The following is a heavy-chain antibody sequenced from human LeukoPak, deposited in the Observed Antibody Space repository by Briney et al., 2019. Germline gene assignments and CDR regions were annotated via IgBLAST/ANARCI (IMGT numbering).Heavy chain of an antibody. V-gene: IGHV5-51*01. CDR2: IYPGDSDT. Sequence: GESLKISCKGSGYSFTSYWIGWVRQMPGKGPEWMGIIYPGDSDTRYSPSFQGQVTISADKSISTAYLQWSSLKASDTAMYYCARGNWAYDSSGYSAFDIWGQGTMVTVSS. D-gene: IGHD3-22*01. J-gene: IGHJ3*02. CDR3: ARGNWAYDSSGYSAFDI. CDR1: GYSFTSYW.